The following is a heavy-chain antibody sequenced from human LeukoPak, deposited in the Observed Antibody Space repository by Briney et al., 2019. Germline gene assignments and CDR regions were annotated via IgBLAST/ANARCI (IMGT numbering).Heavy chain of an antibody. V-gene: IGHV3-66*01. J-gene: IGHJ4*02. CDR2: IYSGGST. CDR1: GFSVNNHY. CDR3: ARERLGPTGGE. D-gene: IGHD1-26*01. Sequence: PGGSLRLSCAASGFSVNNHYISWVRQAPGKGLEWVSVIYSGGSTYYADSVKGRFTISRDNSKNTVYLQMYSLRAEDTAVYYCARERLGPTGGEWGQGTLVTVSS.